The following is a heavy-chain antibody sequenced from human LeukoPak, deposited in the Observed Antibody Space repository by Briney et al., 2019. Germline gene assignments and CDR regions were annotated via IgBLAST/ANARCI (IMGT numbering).Heavy chain of an antibody. CDR2: ISYDVNIK. V-gene: IGHV3-30*09. D-gene: IGHD3-16*01. J-gene: IGHJ4*02. CDR1: GFRLSNHA. CDR3: ARDISGGGLDY. Sequence: PGRSLRPSCAASGFRLSNHAMHWVRQAPGKGLEWVAMISYDVNIKYYGDSVKGRFAVSRDNSKNTLSLQMNSLRPEDTALYYCARDISGGGLDYWGQGTLVTVST.